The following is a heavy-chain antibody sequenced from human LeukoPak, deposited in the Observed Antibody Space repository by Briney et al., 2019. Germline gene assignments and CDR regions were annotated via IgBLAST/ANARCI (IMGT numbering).Heavy chain of an antibody. CDR2: IRGSGGST. CDR1: GFTFSSYA. D-gene: IGHD3-3*01. Sequence: PGGSLRLSCAASGFTFSSYAMSWVRQAPGKGLEWVSAIRGSGGSTYYADSVKGRFTISRDNSKNTLYLQMNSLRAEDTAVYYCAKDLPSYYDFWWTVWGQGTTVTVSS. J-gene: IGHJ6*02. CDR3: AKDLPSYYDFWWTV. V-gene: IGHV3-23*01.